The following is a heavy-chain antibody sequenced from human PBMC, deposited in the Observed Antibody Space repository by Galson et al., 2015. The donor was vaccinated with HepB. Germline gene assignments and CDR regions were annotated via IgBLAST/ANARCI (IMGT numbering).Heavy chain of an antibody. D-gene: IGHD4-17*01. CDR1: GFTFDDYT. V-gene: IGHV3-43*01. J-gene: IGHJ4*02. CDR2: ISWDGGST. Sequence: SLRLSCAASGFTFDDYTMHWVRQAPGKGLEWVSLISWDGGSTYYADSVKGRFTISRDNSKNSLYLQMNSLRTEDTALYYCAKDIGFRQTVTTGFDYRGQGTLVTVSS. CDR3: AKDIGFRQTVTTGFDY.